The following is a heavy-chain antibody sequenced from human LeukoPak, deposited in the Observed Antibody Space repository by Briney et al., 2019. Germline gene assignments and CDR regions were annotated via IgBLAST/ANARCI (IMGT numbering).Heavy chain of an antibody. Sequence: ASVTLSCKASGYTFTSYEINWVRQATGHGLEWVGWMNPKGGHTVYGQKLQGRVTMTRNPSASTTYMEVSSLRSEDTAVYYCARWPPYDFWRGYYSHSYYYCGMYVWGQGTTVTVSS. CDR3: ARWPPYDFWRGYYSHSYYYCGMYV. CDR1: GYTFTSYE. CDR2: MNPKGGHT. V-gene: IGHV1-8*01. D-gene: IGHD3-3*01. J-gene: IGHJ6*02.